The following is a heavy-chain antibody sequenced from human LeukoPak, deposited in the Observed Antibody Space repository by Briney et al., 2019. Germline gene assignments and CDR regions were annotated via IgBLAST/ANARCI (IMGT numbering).Heavy chain of an antibody. CDR1: GYSFTDFH. D-gene: IGHD4-11*01. Sequence: SVKVSFKASGYSFTDFHVHWVRQAPGQGLEWVGIINPTSGATTYAQKFQGRVTMTGDMSTSTVYMELSGLGSEDTAVYYCAREVSWTTVTTRHYFYYYMDVWGKGTTVTVSS. J-gene: IGHJ6*03. V-gene: IGHV1-46*01. CDR2: INPTSGAT. CDR3: AREVSWTTVTTRHYFYYYMDV.